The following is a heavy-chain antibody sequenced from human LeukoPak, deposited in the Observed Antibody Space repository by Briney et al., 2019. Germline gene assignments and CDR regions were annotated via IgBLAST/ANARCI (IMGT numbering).Heavy chain of an antibody. Sequence: GGSLRLSCAASGFTFSNYGMSWVRQAPGKGLEWVSTINTNGGLTYYADSVRGRFTISRDNSKNTLYLQMNSLRAEDTAVYYCAKDTGSGYDYFSYYFDYWGQGTLVTVSS. CDR3: AKDTGSGYDYFSYYFDY. V-gene: IGHV3-23*01. CDR2: INTNGGLT. CDR1: GFTFSNYG. J-gene: IGHJ4*02. D-gene: IGHD5-12*01.